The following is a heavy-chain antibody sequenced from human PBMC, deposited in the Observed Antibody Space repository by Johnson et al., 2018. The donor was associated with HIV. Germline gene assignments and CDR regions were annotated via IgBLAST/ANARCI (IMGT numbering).Heavy chain of an antibody. CDR1: GFTFDDYA. V-gene: IGHV3-9*01. J-gene: IGHJ3*02. D-gene: IGHD1/OR15-1a*01. Sequence: VQLVESGGGLVQPGRSLRLSCAASGFTFDDYAMHWVRQAPGKGLEWVSGISWNTGSLGYAYSVRGRFTISRDNARNSLYLQMNSLRAEDTAVYYCARGGLGFQNIHDAFDIWGQGTMVTVSS. CDR2: ISWNTGSL. CDR3: ARGGLGFQNIHDAFDI.